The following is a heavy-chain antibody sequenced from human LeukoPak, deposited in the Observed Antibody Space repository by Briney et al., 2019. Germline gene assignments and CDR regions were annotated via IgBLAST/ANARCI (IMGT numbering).Heavy chain of an antibody. CDR3: ARDRPRGKYDFWSGYYYYYYYYMDV. CDR2: IYYSGST. J-gene: IGHJ6*03. CDR1: GGSFSSSSYY. V-gene: IGHV4-39*07. D-gene: IGHD3-3*01. Sequence: ASEPLSLTCPVSGGSFSSSSYYWGWIRQPPGKGLVWIGGIYYSGSTYYNPSLKGRVTIAVDTTKNQFSLKLSSVTAADTAVYYCARDRPRGKYDFWSGYYYYYYYYMDVWGKGTTVTVSS.